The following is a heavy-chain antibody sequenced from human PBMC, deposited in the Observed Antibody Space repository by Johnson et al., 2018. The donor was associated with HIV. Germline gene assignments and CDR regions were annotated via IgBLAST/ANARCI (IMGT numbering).Heavy chain of an antibody. CDR2: ISWDGGST. Sequence: VQLVESGGVVVQPGGSLRLSCAASGFTFDDYTMHWVRQAPGKGLEWVSLISWDGGSTYYADSVKVRFTISRDNSKNSLYLQMNSLRTEDTALYYCAKGIMITFGGVIVKPHAFDIWGQGTMVTVSS. V-gene: IGHV3-43*01. D-gene: IGHD3-16*02. CDR3: AKGIMITFGGVIVKPHAFDI. CDR1: GFTFDDYT. J-gene: IGHJ3*02.